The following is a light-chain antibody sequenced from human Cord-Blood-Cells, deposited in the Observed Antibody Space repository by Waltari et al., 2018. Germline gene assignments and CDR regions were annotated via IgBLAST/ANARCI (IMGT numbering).Light chain of an antibody. V-gene: IGLV2-23*01. Sequence: QSALTQPASVSGAPGQSSTIPSTGTSSAVGGLNLVPGYQHHPGKAPNLLIYEGSKRPSGVSNRFSGSKSGNTASLTISGLHAEDEADYYCCSYAGSSTLYVFGTGTKVTVL. J-gene: IGLJ1*01. CDR3: CSYAGSSTLYV. CDR1: SSAVGGLNL. CDR2: EGS.